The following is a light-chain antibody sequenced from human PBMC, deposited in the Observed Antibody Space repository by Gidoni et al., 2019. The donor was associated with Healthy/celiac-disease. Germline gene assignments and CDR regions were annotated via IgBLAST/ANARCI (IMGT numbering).Light chain of an antibody. CDR1: QSISSW. CDR3: QQYNSYPWT. Sequence: DIQITQSPSTLSASVGDRATITCRASQSISSWLAWYQQKPGKAPKLLIYKASSLESGVPSRFSGSGSGKEFTLTISSLQPDDFATYYCQQYNSYPWTFGQGTKVEIK. V-gene: IGKV1-5*03. CDR2: KAS. J-gene: IGKJ1*01.